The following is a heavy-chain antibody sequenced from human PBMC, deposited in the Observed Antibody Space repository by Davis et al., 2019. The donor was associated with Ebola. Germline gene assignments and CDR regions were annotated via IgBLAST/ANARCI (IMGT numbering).Heavy chain of an antibody. Sequence: PGGSLRLSCAGSGFTFSLYWMSRVRQAPGKGLEWVAKVNPDGTATYYADSVMGRLTISRDNAKNSLFLQIHSLRADDTAIYYCAREQGWSFESWGQGTLVTVSS. CDR2: VNPDGTAT. D-gene: IGHD6-19*01. CDR1: GFTFSLYW. J-gene: IGHJ4*02. V-gene: IGHV3-7*01. CDR3: AREQGWSFES.